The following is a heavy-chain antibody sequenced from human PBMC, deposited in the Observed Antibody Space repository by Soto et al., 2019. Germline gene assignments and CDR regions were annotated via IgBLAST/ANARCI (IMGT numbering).Heavy chain of an antibody. D-gene: IGHD4-4*01. Sequence: SVKVSCKASGGTFNSYAISWVRQAPGQGLEWMGGIIPIFGTANYAQKFQGRVTITADESTSTAYMELSSLRSEDTAVYYCARDGGVYDYSPFDYWGQGTLVTVSS. J-gene: IGHJ4*02. V-gene: IGHV1-69*13. CDR1: GGTFNSYA. CDR3: ARDGGVYDYSPFDY. CDR2: IIPIFGTA.